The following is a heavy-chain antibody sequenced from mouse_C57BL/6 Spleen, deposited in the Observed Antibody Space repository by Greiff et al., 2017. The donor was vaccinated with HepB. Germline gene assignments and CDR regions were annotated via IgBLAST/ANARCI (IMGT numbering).Heavy chain of an antibody. J-gene: IGHJ2*01. CDR2: ILPGSGST. Sequence: QVQLQQSGAELMKPGASVKLSCKATGYTFTGYWIEWVKQRPGHGLEWIGEILPGSGSTNYNEKFKGKATFTADTSSNTAYMQLSSLTTDDSAIYYCARGAITTVEDDYWGQGTTLTVSS. D-gene: IGHD1-1*01. CDR3: ARGAITTVEDDY. V-gene: IGHV1-9*01. CDR1: GYTFTGYW.